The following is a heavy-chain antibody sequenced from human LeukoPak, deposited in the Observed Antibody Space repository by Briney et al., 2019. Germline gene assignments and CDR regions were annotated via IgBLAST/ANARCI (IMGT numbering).Heavy chain of an antibody. CDR1: GFSFSDYY. Sequence: GGSLRLSCAASGFSFSDYYMSWIRQAPGKGLEWISYISSSGRTIYYADSVKGRFTISRNNAKNSLPLQMNSLRAEDTAVYYCARHGDSIPWGAADRWGRGTLISVSS. D-gene: IGHD4-17*01. J-gene: IGHJ2*01. V-gene: IGHV3-11*01. CDR2: ISSSGRTI. CDR3: ARHGDSIPWGAADR.